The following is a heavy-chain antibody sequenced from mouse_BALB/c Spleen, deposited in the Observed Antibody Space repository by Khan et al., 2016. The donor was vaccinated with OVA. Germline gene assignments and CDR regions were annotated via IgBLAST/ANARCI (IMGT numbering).Heavy chain of an antibody. J-gene: IGHJ2*01. CDR3: ARDRIDY. Sequence: VQLQQSGAELAKPGASVKMSCKASGYTFTSYWMHWLKQRPGQGLEWIGYINPTSGYTDYNQKFKDKATLTADKSSSTAYMQLNSLTSDDSAVYYCARDRIDYWGQGTTLTVSS. V-gene: IGHV1-7*01. CDR1: GYTFTSYW. CDR2: INPTSGYT.